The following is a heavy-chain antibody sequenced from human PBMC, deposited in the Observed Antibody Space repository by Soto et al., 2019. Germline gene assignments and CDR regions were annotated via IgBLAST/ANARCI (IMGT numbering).Heavy chain of an antibody. Sequence: QVQLVESGGGVVQPGRSLRLSCAASGFTFSSYGMHWVRQAPGKGLEWVAVIWYDGSNKYYADSVKGRFTISRDNSKNPLYLKMNGLSAEDRAVYYCARDHSSSGYSTRHYYYGMDVWGQGTTVTVSS. J-gene: IGHJ6*02. CDR3: ARDHSSSGYSTRHYYYGMDV. CDR2: IWYDGSNK. CDR1: GFTFSSYG. V-gene: IGHV3-33*01. D-gene: IGHD6-13*01.